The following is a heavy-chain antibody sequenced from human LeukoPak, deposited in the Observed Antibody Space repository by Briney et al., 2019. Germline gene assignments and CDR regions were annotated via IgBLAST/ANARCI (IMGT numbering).Heavy chain of an antibody. V-gene: IGHV3-73*01. CDR1: GFTFSGSA. J-gene: IGHJ4*02. D-gene: IGHD6-6*01. CDR3: TIRHSSSSDY. CDR2: IRSKANSYAT. Sequence: AGGSLRLSCAASGFTFSGSAMHWVRQASGKGLEWVGRIRSKANSYATAYAASVKGRFTISRDDSKNTAYLQMNSLKTEGTAVYYCTIRHSSSSDYCGQGTLVTVSS.